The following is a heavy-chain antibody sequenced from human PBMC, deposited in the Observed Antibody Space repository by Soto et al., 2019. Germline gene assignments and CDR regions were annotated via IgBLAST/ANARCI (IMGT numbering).Heavy chain of an antibody. CDR2: IYHVGGT. J-gene: IGHJ5*02. CDR1: GASLNSDY. V-gene: IGHV4-59*03. D-gene: IGHD5-12*01. Sequence: SETLSLTCPFSGASLNSDYWRWIRPSPGKGLEWIGYIYHVGGTDYNPSLKSRVTISIDKSKNQFSLNLRSVTAADTAVYFCARFTYKSGFNWFDPWGQGTQVTVSS. CDR3: ARFTYKSGFNWFDP.